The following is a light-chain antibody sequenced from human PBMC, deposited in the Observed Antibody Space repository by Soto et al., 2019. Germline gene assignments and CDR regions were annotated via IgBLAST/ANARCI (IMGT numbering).Light chain of an antibody. Sequence: QSALTQPRSVSGSPGQSVTISCTGTSTDVGDYNFVSWYQQYPGKAPKLMIYDVNKRPSGVPDRFSGSKSGNTASLTISGLQAEDEADYYCCSFAGSYTYVFGTGTKLTVL. V-gene: IGLV2-11*01. CDR1: STDVGDYNF. CDR2: DVN. CDR3: CSFAGSYTYV. J-gene: IGLJ1*01.